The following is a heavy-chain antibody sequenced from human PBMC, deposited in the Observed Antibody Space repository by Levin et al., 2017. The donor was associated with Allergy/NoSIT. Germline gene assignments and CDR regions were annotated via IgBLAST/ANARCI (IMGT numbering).Heavy chain of an antibody. CDR2: IYWDDDK. CDR3: AHRTDYGDYFPYFDY. D-gene: IGHD4-17*01. CDR1: GFSLSTSGVG. Sequence: SGPTLVKPTQTLTLTCTFSGFSLSTSGVGVGWIRQPPGKALEWLALIYWDDDKRYSPSLKSRLTITKDTSKNQVVLTMTNMDPVDTATYYCAHRTDYGDYFPYFDYWGQGTLVTVSS. J-gene: IGHJ4*02. V-gene: IGHV2-5*02.